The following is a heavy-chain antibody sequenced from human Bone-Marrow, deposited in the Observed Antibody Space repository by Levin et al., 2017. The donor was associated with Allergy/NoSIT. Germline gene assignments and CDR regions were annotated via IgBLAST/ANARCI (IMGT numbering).Heavy chain of an antibody. CDR1: GYSFTSYW. CDR2: IYPGDSDT. D-gene: IGHD1-14*01. V-gene: IGHV5-51*01. CDR3: ARQGEGAILTGLNPSPIDGMDV. J-gene: IGHJ6*02. Sequence: GGSLRLSCKGSGYSFTSYWIGWVRQMPGKGLEWMGIIYPGDSDTRYSPSFQGQVTISADKSISTAYLQWSSLKASDTAMYYCARQGEGAILTGLNPSPIDGMDVWGQGTTVTVSS.